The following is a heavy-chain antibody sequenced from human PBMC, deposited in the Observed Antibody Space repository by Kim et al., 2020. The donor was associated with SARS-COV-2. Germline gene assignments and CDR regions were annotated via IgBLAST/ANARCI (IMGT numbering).Heavy chain of an antibody. CDR2: IYSGGST. D-gene: IGHD2-2*01. Sequence: GGSLRLFCAASGFTVSSNYMSWVRQAPGKGLEWVSVIYSGGSTYYADSVKGRFTISRHNSKNTLYLQMNSLRAEDTAVYYCARVSTDYYYYGMDVWGQGTTVTVSS. CDR1: GFTVSSNY. CDR3: ARVSTDYYYYGMDV. J-gene: IGHJ6*02. V-gene: IGHV3-53*04.